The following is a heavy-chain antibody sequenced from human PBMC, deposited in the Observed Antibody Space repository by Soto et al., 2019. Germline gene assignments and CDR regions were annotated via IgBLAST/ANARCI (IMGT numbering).Heavy chain of an antibody. Sequence: GGSLRLSCAVSGFTFSSYWMHWVRQAPGKGLVWVSRINSDGSSISYADSVKGRFTISRDNAKNTLYLQMNSLRAEDTAVYYCTRGWNGYYGYFDYWGQGTLVTVS. CDR3: TRGWNGYYGYFDY. D-gene: IGHD3-10*01. V-gene: IGHV3-74*01. J-gene: IGHJ4*02. CDR2: INSDGSSI. CDR1: GFTFSSYW.